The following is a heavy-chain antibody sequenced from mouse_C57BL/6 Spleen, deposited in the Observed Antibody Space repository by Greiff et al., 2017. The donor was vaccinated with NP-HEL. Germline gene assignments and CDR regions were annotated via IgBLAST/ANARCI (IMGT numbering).Heavy chain of an antibody. Sequence: EVQLQQSGPELVKPGASVKMSCKASGYTFTDYNMHWVKQSHGKSLEWIGYINPNNGGTSYNQKFKGTATLTVNKSSSTAYMELRSLTSEDSAVYYCARRETGTTWFAYWGQGTLVTVSA. CDR3: ARRETGTTWFAY. CDR1: GYTFTDYN. V-gene: IGHV1-22*01. J-gene: IGHJ3*01. D-gene: IGHD4-1*01. CDR2: INPNNGGT.